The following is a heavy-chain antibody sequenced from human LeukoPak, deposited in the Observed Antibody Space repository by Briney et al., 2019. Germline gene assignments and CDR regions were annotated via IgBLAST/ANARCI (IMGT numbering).Heavy chain of an antibody. Sequence: GGSLRLSCAASGFTFSSYSMNWVRQAPGKGLEWVSSISSSSSYIYYADSVKGRFTISRDNAKNSLYLQTNSLRAEDTAVYYCARTADYDFWSGGFDYWGQGTLVTVSS. J-gene: IGHJ4*02. CDR2: ISSSSSYI. CDR3: ARTADYDFWSGGFDY. D-gene: IGHD3-3*01. V-gene: IGHV3-21*01. CDR1: GFTFSSYS.